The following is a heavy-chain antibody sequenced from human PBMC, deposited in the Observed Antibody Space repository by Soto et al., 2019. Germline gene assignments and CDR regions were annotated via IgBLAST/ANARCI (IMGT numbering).Heavy chain of an antibody. D-gene: IGHD3-16*02. Sequence: QVQLVESGGGVVQPGRSLRLSCAASGFTFSSYGMHWVRQAPGKGLEWVAVISYDGSNKYYADFVKGRFTISRDNSKNTLYLQMNSLRAEDTAVYYCAKDPVWGSYRWALWFDYWGQGTLVTVSS. CDR2: ISYDGSNK. CDR1: GFTFSSYG. CDR3: AKDPVWGSYRWALWFDY. J-gene: IGHJ4*02. V-gene: IGHV3-30*18.